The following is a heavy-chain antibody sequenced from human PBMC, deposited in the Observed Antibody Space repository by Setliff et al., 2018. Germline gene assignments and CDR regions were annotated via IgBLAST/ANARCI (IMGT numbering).Heavy chain of an antibody. CDR2: IFYSGSS. D-gene: IGHD4-17*01. J-gene: IGHJ4*02. CDR1: GVSISSYY. Sequence: PSETLSLTCNVSGVSISSYYWSWIRQPPGKGLESIGYIFYSGSSNYNPSLQSRVSISVDTSKNQLSLKLDSLTAADTAVYFCARLPRTVTHFDYWGQGALVTVSS. CDR3: ARLPRTVTHFDY. V-gene: IGHV4-59*01.